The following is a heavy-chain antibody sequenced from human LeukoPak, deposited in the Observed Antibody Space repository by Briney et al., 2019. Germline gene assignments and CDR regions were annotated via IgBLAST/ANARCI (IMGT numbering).Heavy chain of an antibody. CDR2: ISALNGNT. V-gene: IGHV1-18*01. J-gene: IGHJ3*01. D-gene: IGHD1-26*01. CDR3: TRGVRALDRKSGSYDAFDV. Sequence: ASVKVSCKSSGYSFTSYGITWVRQAPGQGLEWMGWISALNGNTDYAQELQGRVTVTTDTSTNTAYMELRGLRSDDTAVYYCTRGVRALDRKSGSYDAFDVWGQGTMVTVSS. CDR1: GYSFTSYG.